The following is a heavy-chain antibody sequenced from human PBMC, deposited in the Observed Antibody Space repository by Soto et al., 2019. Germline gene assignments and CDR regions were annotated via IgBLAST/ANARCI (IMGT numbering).Heavy chain of an antibody. CDR3: TKGDRIERATTYEH. J-gene: IGHJ4*02. Sequence: GGSLRLSCGASGFTFDGYAMYWVRQTPGKGLEYVAGINWNGDRTAYADSVKGRFIISRDNAKNSLYLQMNSLSAEDTAVYYCTKGDRIERATTYEHWGQGTLVTVSS. V-gene: IGHV3-9*01. D-gene: IGHD1-26*01. CDR1: GFTFDGYA. CDR2: INWNGDRT.